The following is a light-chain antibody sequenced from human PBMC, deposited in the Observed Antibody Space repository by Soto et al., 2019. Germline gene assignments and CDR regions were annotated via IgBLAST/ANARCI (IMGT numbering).Light chain of an antibody. V-gene: IGKV3D-15*01. CDR1: QSVGSN. CDR2: DAS. CDR3: QQYNNWPRT. J-gene: IGKJ1*01. Sequence: EIVMTQSPATLSVSPGERATLSCRASQSVGSNLAWYQQKPGQAPRLLIYDASTRATGVPGRFSGSGSGTEFTLTISSLQSEGFAVYYCQQYNNWPRTFGQGTKVDIK.